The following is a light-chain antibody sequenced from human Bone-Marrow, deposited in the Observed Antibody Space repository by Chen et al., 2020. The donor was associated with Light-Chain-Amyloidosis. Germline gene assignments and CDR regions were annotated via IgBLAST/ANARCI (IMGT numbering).Light chain of an antibody. CDR1: ALPDQY. J-gene: IGLJ3*02. Sequence: YELTQPPSVSVSPGQTARITCSGDALPDQYAYWYQQKAGQAPVLAINKDSERPSGIPERVSGSSSGTTVTLTISGVQAEDEAVYYCQSADSTGIYRVFGGGTKLTVL. CDR2: KDS. V-gene: IGLV3-25*03. CDR3: QSADSTGIYRV.